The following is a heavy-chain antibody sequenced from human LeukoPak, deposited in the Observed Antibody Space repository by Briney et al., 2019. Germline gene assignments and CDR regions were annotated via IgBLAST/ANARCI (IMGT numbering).Heavy chain of an antibody. CDR1: SYSISSGYY. CDR2: IHHSGST. CDR3: ARDQSYGRHYFDY. V-gene: IGHV4-38-2*02. D-gene: IGHD5-18*01. Sequence: KPSETLSLTCAVSSYSISSGYYWGWIRQPPGTGLEWIGNIHHSGSTYYSPSLESRVTISLDTSKNQFSLRLSSVTAADTAVYYCARDQSYGRHYFDYWGQGILVTVSS. J-gene: IGHJ4*02.